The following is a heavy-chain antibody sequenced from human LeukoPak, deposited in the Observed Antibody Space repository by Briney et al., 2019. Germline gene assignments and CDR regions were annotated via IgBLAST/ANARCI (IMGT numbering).Heavy chain of an antibody. Sequence: ASVKVSCKTSGYTFTDYYMHWVRQAPGQGLEWMGWISPNSGGTNYAQKFQGRVTMTRDTSIRTAYMEMSRLISDDTAVYYCARDRGRISEYYGSGRSLQYYMDVWGEGTTVTVSS. CDR1: GYTFTDYY. J-gene: IGHJ6*03. V-gene: IGHV1-2*02. CDR2: ISPNSGGT. CDR3: ARDRGRISEYYGSGRSLQYYMDV. D-gene: IGHD3-10*01.